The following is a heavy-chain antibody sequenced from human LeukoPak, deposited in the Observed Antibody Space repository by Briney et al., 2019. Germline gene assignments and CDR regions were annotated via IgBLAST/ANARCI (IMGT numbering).Heavy chain of an antibody. CDR1: GFTFSSYS. J-gene: IGHJ4*02. V-gene: IGHV3-48*04. D-gene: IGHD5-12*01. CDR2: ISSSGSTI. Sequence: PGGSLRLSCAASGFTFSSYSMNWVRQAPGKGLEWVSYISSSGSTIYYADSVKGRFTISRDNAKNSLYLQMNSLRAEDTAVYYCASWPPSSGYPVDYWGQGTLVTVSS. CDR3: ASWPPSSGYPVDY.